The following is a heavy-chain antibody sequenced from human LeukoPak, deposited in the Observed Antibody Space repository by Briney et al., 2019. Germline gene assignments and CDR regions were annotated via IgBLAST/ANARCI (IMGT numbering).Heavy chain of an antibody. J-gene: IGHJ4*02. Sequence: ASVKASCKASGYTFTSYYMHWVRRAPGQGLEWMGIINPSGGSTSYAQKFQGRVTMTRDTSTSTVYMELSSLRSEDTAVYYCARDVAAAGLDYWGQGTLVTVSS. CDR2: INPSGGST. D-gene: IGHD6-13*01. CDR1: GYTFTSYY. V-gene: IGHV1-46*01. CDR3: ARDVAAAGLDY.